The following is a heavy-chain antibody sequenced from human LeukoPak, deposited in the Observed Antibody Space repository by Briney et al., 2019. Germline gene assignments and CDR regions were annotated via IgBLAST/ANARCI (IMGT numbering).Heavy chain of an antibody. CDR1: GGSISSFY. CDR2: IYYSGIT. V-gene: IGHV4-59*08. J-gene: IGHJ6*02. CDR3: TGDYGDYEGAMDV. Sequence: SETLSLSCTVSGGSISSFYWSWIRQPPGKGLEWIGFIYYSGITNYNPSLKSRVTISVDTSKNPFSLKLSSVTAADTAVYYCTGDYGDYEGAMDVWGQGTTVTVSS. D-gene: IGHD4-17*01.